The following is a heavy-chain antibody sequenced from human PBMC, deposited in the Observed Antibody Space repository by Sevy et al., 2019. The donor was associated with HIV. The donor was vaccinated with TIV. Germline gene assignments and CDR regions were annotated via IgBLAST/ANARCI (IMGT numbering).Heavy chain of an antibody. V-gene: IGHV4-39*01. CDR2: IYYSGST. D-gene: IGHD3-10*01. CDR3: ARFWYYYGSGRYDAFDI. J-gene: IGHJ3*02. Sequence: WVRQAPGKGLEWIGSIYYSGSTYYNPSLKSRVTISVDTSKNQFSLKLSSVTAADTAGYYCARFWYYYGSGRYDAFDIWGQGTMVTVSS.